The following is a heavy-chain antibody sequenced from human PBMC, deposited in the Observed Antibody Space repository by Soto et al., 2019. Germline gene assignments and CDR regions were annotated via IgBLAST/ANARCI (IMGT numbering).Heavy chain of an antibody. CDR1: GFTFNSYA. CDR2: ISGSGGST. J-gene: IGHJ4*02. V-gene: IGHV3-23*01. CDR3: AKDRNYYDSSGYDH. Sequence: GGSLRLSCAASGFTFNSYAMSWVRQAPGKGLEWVSTISGSGGSTYYADSVKGRFSVSRDNSKNTLYLQMNSLRAEDTAVYYCAKDRNYYDSSGYDHWGQGTLVTVSS. D-gene: IGHD3-22*01.